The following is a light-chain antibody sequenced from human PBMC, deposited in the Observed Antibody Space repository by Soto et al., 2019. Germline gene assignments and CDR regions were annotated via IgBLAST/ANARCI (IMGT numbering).Light chain of an antibody. CDR3: SSYAGSNTVV. Sequence: QSALAQPPSASGSPGQSVTISCTGTSSDVGGYKFVSWYQHHPGNAPKLMIYEVSKRPSGVPDRFSGSKAGNTASLTVSGLHAGDEADYYCSSYAGSNTVVFGGGTQLTVL. CDR1: SSDVGGYKF. V-gene: IGLV2-8*01. CDR2: EVS. J-gene: IGLJ2*01.